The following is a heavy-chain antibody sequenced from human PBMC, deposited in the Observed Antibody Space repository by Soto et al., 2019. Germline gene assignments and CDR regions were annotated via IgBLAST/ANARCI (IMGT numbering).Heavy chain of an antibody. CDR1: RFTFTSSW. D-gene: IGHD1-20*01. CDR2: IKQDGNEA. J-gene: IGHJ5*02. Sequence: EVQLVESGGGLVXPGGSLRLSCAASRFTFTSSWMSWVRQAPGKGLEWVANIKQDGNEAYYLDSVKGRFTISRDNAWTSLYLQMNSLSADDTAVYYCAGIQTNWFDPWGQGTLVTVAS. CDR3: AGIQTNWFDP. V-gene: IGHV3-7*01.